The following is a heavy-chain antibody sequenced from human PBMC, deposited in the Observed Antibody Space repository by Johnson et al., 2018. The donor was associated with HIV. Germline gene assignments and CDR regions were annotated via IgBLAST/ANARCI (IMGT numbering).Heavy chain of an antibody. CDR3: ARDSTPWGADYVGYAFDI. CDR2: ISYDGSNK. V-gene: IGHV3-30*03. CDR1: GFTLSNYG. D-gene: IGHD4-17*01. Sequence: QVQLVESGGGLVQPGGSLRLSCAASGFTLSNYGIHWVRQAPGKGLEWVAVISYDGSNKYYADSVKGRFTISRDNSKNTLDLQMNSLRAEDTAVYYCARDSTPWGADYVGYAFDIWGRGTMVTVSS. J-gene: IGHJ3*02.